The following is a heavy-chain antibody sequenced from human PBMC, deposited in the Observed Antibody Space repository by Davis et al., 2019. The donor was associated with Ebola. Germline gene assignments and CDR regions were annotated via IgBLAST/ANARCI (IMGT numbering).Heavy chain of an antibody. CDR3: AKDTGIAARSAHPYYFDY. J-gene: IGHJ4*02. V-gene: IGHV3-9*01. CDR2: ISWNSGSI. CDR1: GFTFDDYA. D-gene: IGHD6-6*01. Sequence: PGGSLRLSCAASGFTFDDYAMHWVRQAPGKGLEWVSGISWNSGSIGYADSVKGRFTISRDNAKNSLYLQMNSLRAEDTALYYCAKDTGIAARSAHPYYFDYWGQGTLVTVSS.